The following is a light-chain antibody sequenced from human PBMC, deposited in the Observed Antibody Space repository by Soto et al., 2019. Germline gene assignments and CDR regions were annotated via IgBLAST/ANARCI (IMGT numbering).Light chain of an antibody. V-gene: IGKV1-6*01. J-gene: IGKJ1*01. CDR1: QGIRNN. CDR3: LQDYNYPRT. Sequence: AIQMTQSPSSLSASVGDRVTITCRASQGIRNNLGWYQLKPGKAPKLLIYAASSLQSGVPSRFSGSGSGTDFTLTISSLQPEDFATYYCLQDYNYPRTFGQGTKVEIK. CDR2: AAS.